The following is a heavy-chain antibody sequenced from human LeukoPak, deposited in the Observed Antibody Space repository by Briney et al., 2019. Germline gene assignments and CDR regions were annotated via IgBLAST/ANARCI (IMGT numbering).Heavy chain of an antibody. V-gene: IGHV3-7*01. Sequence: GGSLRLSCAASGFTFGTYWMSWVRQAPGKRLEWVANIKPDGTEKYDVDSVKGRFTISRDNAKNSLYLQMNRLRAEDTAVYYCARDFQLLLRTVAFDVWGQGTMVTVSS. CDR3: ARDFQLLLRTVAFDV. CDR2: IKPDGTEK. CDR1: GFTFGTYW. J-gene: IGHJ3*01. D-gene: IGHD2-2*01.